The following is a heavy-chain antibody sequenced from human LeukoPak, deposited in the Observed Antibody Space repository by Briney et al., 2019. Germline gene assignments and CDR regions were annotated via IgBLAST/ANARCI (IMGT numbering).Heavy chain of an antibody. Sequence: SQTLSLTCTVSGGSISSGGYYWTWIRQPAGKGLEWIGRIYTSGSTNYNPSLKSRVTISVDTSKNQFSLNLSSVTAADTAVYYCARSVPGVAVSVYFDYGGRGTLVTVSS. D-gene: IGHD6-19*01. V-gene: IGHV4-61*02. CDR1: GGSISSGGYY. J-gene: IGHJ4*02. CDR3: ARSVPGVAVSVYFDY. CDR2: IYTSGST.